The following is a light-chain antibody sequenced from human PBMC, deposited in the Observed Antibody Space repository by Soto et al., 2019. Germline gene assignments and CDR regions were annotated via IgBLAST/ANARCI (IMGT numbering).Light chain of an antibody. V-gene: IGLV4-60*02. CDR1: SGHSSYI. Sequence: QSVLTQSSSASASLGSSVKLTCTLSSGHSSYIIAWHQQQPGKAPRYLMKLEGSGSYNKGSGVPDRFSGSSSGADRYLTISNLQFEDEADYYCETWDSNTRVFGGATKFTVL. CDR2: LEGSGSY. CDR3: ETWDSNTRV. J-gene: IGLJ3*02.